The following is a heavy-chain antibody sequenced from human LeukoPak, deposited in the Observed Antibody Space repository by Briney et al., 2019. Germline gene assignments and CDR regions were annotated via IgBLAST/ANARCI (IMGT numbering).Heavy chain of an antibody. CDR2: IFPSGGEI. CDR1: GFTFSTFA. V-gene: IGHV3-23*01. J-gene: IGHJ1*01. D-gene: IGHD3-22*01. CDR3: AREGDYYYDSSGYYSAEYFQH. Sequence: GGSLRLSCAASGFTFSTFAMVWVRQPPGKGLEWVSSIFPSGGEIHYADSVRGRFTISRDNSKSTLSLQMNSLRAEDTAVYYCAREGDYYYDSSGYYSAEYFQHWGQGTLVTVSS.